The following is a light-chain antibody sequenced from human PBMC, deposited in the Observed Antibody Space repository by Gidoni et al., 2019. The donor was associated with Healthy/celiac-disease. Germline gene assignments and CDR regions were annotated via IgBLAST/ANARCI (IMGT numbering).Light chain of an antibody. J-gene: IGLJ2*01. CDR2: QDS. CDR1: KLGDKY. V-gene: IGLV3-1*01. CDR3: QAWDSSTAV. Sequence: SYELTQPPSVSVSPGQTASITCSGDKLGDKYASWYQQKPGHSPVLVIYQDSKRPSGIPERFSGSNSGNTATLTISGTQAMDEADYYCQAWDSSTAVFGGGTKLTVX.